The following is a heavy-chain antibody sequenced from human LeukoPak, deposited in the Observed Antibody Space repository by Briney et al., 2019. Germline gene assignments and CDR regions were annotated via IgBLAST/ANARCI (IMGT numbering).Heavy chain of an antibody. CDR3: AREGVLDAFDI. Sequence: GGSLRLSCAASGFTFSSYWMSWVREAPGKGLECVANIKQEGSEKYSVAYVKGRYTIARDNARNSLDLQMNSLRAEDTAVYYCAREGVLDAFDIWGQGTMVTLSS. CDR1: GFTFSSYW. D-gene: IGHD3-10*01. J-gene: IGHJ3*02. CDR2: IKQEGSEK. V-gene: IGHV3-7*01.